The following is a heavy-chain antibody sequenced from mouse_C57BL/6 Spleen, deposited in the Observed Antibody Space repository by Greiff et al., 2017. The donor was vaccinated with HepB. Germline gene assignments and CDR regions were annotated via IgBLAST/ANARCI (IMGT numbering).Heavy chain of an antibody. D-gene: IGHD3-3*01. CDR1: GFTFSDYG. J-gene: IGHJ4*01. V-gene: IGHV5-17*01. CDR3: AKLGFYAMDY. Sequence: EVHLVESGGGLVKPGGSLKLPCAASGFTFSDYGMHWVRQAPEKGLEWVAYISSGSSTIYYADTVKGRFTISRDNAKNTLFLQMTSLRSEDTAMYYCAKLGFYAMDYCGQGTSVTVSS. CDR2: ISSGSSTI.